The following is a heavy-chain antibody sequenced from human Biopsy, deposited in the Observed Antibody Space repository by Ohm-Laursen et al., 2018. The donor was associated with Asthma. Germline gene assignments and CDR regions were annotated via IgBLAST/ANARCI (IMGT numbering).Heavy chain of an antibody. CDR1: GASIKTDDHY. CDR3: ARDVDLRSVY. J-gene: IGHJ4*02. Sequence: SQTLSLTCTVSGASIKTDDHYWSWLRQPPGKGLEWFGFIHYSGSTSYNPSLKGGVTISVDTSKNQFSLKLSSVTAADTAVYYCARDVDLRSVYWSQGTLVTVSS. D-gene: IGHD2-15*01. CDR2: IHYSGST. V-gene: IGHV4-30-4*01.